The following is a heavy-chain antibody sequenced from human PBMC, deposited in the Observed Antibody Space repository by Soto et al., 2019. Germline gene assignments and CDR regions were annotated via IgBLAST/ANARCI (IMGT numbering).Heavy chain of an antibody. CDR3: ARRTYYYYGMDV. CDR1: GGSFSGYY. J-gene: IGHJ6*02. CDR2: INHSGST. Sequence: SETLSLTCAVYGGSFSGYYWGWIRQPPGKGLEWIGEINHSGSTNYNPSLKSRVTISVDTSKNQFSLKLSSVTAADTAVYYCARRTYYYYGMDVWGQGTTVTVSS. D-gene: IGHD1-7*01. V-gene: IGHV4-34*01.